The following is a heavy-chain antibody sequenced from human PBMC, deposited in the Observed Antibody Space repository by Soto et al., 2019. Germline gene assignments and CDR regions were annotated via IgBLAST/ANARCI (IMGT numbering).Heavy chain of an antibody. D-gene: IGHD3-16*01. Sequence: EVQLVESGGGLVQPGGSLRLSCAASGFTVSSYYMSWVRQAPGKGLEWVSVTYTGGSTYYADSVKGRFTISRDNSKNTLYLQMNSRRVEDTAVYYCARGEGGYWGQGTLVTVSS. J-gene: IGHJ4*02. V-gene: IGHV3-66*01. CDR2: TYTGGST. CDR1: GFTVSSYY. CDR3: ARGEGGY.